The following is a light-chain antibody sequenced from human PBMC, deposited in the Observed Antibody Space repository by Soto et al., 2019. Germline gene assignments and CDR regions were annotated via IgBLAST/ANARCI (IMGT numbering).Light chain of an antibody. CDR2: GAS. J-gene: IGKJ1*01. V-gene: IGKV3-15*01. CDR3: KTYTKFPLMP. Sequence: EKVMTLSPATVSVSQGEGATLSCRASQSVSNNLAWYQQKPGQAPRLLIYGASTRAAGIPGRLSGSGSGTEFTLTISSLQSEDFGICYCKTYTKFPLMPFGEVTMV. CDR1: QSVSNN.